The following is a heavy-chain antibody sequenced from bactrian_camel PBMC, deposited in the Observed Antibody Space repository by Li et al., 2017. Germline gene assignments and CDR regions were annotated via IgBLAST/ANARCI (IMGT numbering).Heavy chain of an antibody. CDR1: QSIIPTYN. CDR2: TANDGQE. V-gene: IGHV3S53*01. D-gene: IGHD1*01. J-gene: IGHJ4*01. CDR3: AADFPPGPFCHDGGHWHDLRLLDY. Sequence: HVQLVESGGGSVQAGGSLKHTCQASQSIIPTYNMGWFRQAQGQEREAVASTANDGQENYRNSVKGRFTLSQDNAKNTWYLQMDNLKLEDSGMYYCAADFPPGPFCHDGGHWHDLRLLDYWGRGTQVTVS.